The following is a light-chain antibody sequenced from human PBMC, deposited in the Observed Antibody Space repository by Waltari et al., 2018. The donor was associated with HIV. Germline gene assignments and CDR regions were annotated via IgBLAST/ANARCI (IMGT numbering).Light chain of an antibody. J-gene: IGLJ3*02. CDR3: CSYAGNSARV. CDR2: EVS. CDR1: SSDIGSFNY. Sequence: QSALPQPASVSGSPGQSITISCTGTSSDIGSFNYVSWYQQYPVKAPKVMIYEVSKRPSGVVSRFSGSKSGNTASLTISGLQAEDEADYYCCSYAGNSARVFGGGTKLTVL. V-gene: IGLV2-23*02.